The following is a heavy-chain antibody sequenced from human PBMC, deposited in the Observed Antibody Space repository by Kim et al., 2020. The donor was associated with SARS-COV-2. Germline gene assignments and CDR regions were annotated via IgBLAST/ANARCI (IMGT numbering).Heavy chain of an antibody. D-gene: IGHD3-10*01. J-gene: IGHJ4*02. CDR3: ARTYGSGNPPGY. V-gene: IGHV1-18*01. Sequence: NYAQKLQGRVTMTTDTSTSTAYMELRRLRSDDTAVYYCARTYGSGNPPGYWGQGTLVTVSS.